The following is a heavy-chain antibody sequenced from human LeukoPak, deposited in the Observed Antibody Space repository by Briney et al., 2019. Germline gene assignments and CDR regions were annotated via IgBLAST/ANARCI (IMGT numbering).Heavy chain of an antibody. Sequence: ASVKVSCKASGGTFSSYAISWVRQATGQGLEWMGWMNPNSGNTGYGRSFQGRITMTRDISIGTAHMELSNLTSEDTAIYYCTRGSSGRRDNWGQGTLVTVSA. V-gene: IGHV1-8*02. J-gene: IGHJ4*02. CDR2: MNPNSGNT. D-gene: IGHD6-19*01. CDR3: TRGSSGRRDN. CDR1: GGTFSSYA.